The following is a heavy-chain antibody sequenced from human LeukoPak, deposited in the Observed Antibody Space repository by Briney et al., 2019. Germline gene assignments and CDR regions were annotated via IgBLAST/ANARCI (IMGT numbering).Heavy chain of an antibody. Sequence: PGGSLRLSCAASGFTFSSYGMHWVRQAPGKGLERVAVISYDGSNKYYADSVKGRFTISRDNSKNTLYLQMNSLRAEDTAVYYCAKMVYSSRYMDVWGKGTTVTVSS. J-gene: IGHJ6*03. CDR1: GFTFSSYG. CDR3: AKMVYSSRYMDV. V-gene: IGHV3-30*18. D-gene: IGHD6-13*01. CDR2: ISYDGSNK.